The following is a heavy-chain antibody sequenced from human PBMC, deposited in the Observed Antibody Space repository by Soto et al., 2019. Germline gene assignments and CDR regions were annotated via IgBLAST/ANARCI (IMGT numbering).Heavy chain of an antibody. CDR2: IIPILGIA. CDR1: GGTFSSYT. D-gene: IGHD1-26*01. J-gene: IGHJ4*02. Sequence: QVQLVQSGAEVKKPGSSVKVSCKASGGTFSSYTISWVRQAPGQGLEWMGRIIPILGIANYAQKFQGRVTITADKSTSTADMELSSLRSEDTAVYCCARVAVGHSGDPEGYWGQGTLVTVSS. CDR3: ARVAVGHSGDPEGY. V-gene: IGHV1-69*02.